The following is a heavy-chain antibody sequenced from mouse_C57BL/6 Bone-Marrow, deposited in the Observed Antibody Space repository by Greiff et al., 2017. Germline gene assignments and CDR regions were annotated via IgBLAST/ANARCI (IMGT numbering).Heavy chain of an antibody. D-gene: IGHD2-5*01. Sequence: EVQVVESGGDLVKPGGSLKLSCAASGFTFSSYGMSWVRQTPDKRLEWVATISRGGSYTYYPDSVKGRFTISRDKAKNTLYLQMSSLKSEDTAMYYCARHSNSWFAYWGQGTLVTVSA. V-gene: IGHV5-6*01. CDR3: ARHSNSWFAY. J-gene: IGHJ3*01. CDR1: GFTFSSYG. CDR2: ISRGGSYT.